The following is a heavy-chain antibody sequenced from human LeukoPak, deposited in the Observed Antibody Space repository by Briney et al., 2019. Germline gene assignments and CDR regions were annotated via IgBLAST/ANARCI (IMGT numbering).Heavy chain of an antibody. CDR1: GYTLTELS. D-gene: IGHD3-3*01. J-gene: IGHJ5*02. Sequence: ASVKVSCKVSGYTLTELSMHWVRQAPGKGLEWMGGFDPEDGETIYAQKFQGRVTMTEDTSTDTAYMELSSLRSEDTAVYYCATGGRILEWKNWFDPWGQGTLVTVSS. CDR2: FDPEDGET. V-gene: IGHV1-24*01. CDR3: ATGGRILEWKNWFDP.